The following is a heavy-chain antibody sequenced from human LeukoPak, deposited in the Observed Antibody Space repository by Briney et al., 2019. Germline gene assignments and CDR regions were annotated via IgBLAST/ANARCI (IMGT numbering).Heavy chain of an antibody. V-gene: IGHV3-53*01. CDR1: GFTVSSNY. D-gene: IGHD2-2*01. Sequence: GGSLRLSCAASGFTVSSNYMSWVRQAPGKGLEWVSVIYSGGSTYYADSVKGRFTISRDNSKNTLYLQMNSLRAEDTAVYYCARYIVVVPAAPNDYWGQGTLVTVSS. J-gene: IGHJ4*02. CDR3: ARYIVVVPAAPNDY. CDR2: IYSGGST.